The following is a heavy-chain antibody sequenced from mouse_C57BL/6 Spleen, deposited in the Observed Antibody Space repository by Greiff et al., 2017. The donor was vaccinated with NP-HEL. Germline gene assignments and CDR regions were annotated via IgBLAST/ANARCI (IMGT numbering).Heavy chain of an antibody. Sequence: VQLQESGPELVKPGASVKISCKASGYAFSSSWMNWVKQRPGKGLEWIGRIYPGDGDTNYNGKFKGKATLTADKSSSTDYMQLSSLTSEDSAVYFCARLPVIYYYGSSYYFDDWGTGTTVTVSS. CDR3: ARLPVIYYYGSSYYFDD. V-gene: IGHV1-82*01. J-gene: IGHJ1*03. CDR1: GYAFSSSW. CDR2: IYPGDGDT. D-gene: IGHD1-1*01.